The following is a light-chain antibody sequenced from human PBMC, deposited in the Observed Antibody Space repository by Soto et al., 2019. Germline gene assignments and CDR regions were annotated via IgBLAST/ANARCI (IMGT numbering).Light chain of an antibody. V-gene: IGKV3-15*01. Sequence: EIVMTQSPATLSVSPGERATLSCRASQSVSSNLAWYQQKPGQAPRLLIYAASTRATGIPARFSGSGSGTEFTLTISSLQSEDFATYYCQQLNSYPPTFGPGTKVDIK. CDR2: AAS. J-gene: IGKJ3*01. CDR1: QSVSSN. CDR3: QQLNSYPPT.